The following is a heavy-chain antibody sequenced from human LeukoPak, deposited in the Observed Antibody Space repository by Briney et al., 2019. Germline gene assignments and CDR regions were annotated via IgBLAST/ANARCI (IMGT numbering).Heavy chain of an antibody. D-gene: IGHD4-23*01. CDR3: ARDPPHYGGNPKGRFDY. Sequence: GGSLRLSCAASGFTFSRFEMNWVHQAPGKGLEWVSYINISGGTIYYADSVKGRFTISRDNAKNSLYLQMNSLRAEDTAVYYCARDPPHYGGNPKGRFDYWGQGTLVTVSS. J-gene: IGHJ4*02. V-gene: IGHV3-48*03. CDR1: GFTFSRFE. CDR2: INISGGTI.